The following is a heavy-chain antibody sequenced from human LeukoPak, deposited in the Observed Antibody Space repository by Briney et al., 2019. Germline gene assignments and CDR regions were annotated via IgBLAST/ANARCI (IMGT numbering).Heavy chain of an antibody. Sequence: GGSLRLSCAASGFTFSSYTMAWVRQAPGKGLEWISDIDHTGDRTYYRDSVEGQFTISRDNSKNTLYLQMNSLRVEDTATYYCAKAGSISWYDHWGQGTLVTVS. CDR1: GFTFSSYT. J-gene: IGHJ5*02. CDR2: IDHTGDRT. CDR3: AKAGSISWYDH. V-gene: IGHV3-23*01. D-gene: IGHD6-13*01.